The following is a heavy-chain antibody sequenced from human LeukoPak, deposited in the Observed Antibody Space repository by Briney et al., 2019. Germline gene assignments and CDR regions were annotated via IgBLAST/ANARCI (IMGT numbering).Heavy chain of an antibody. V-gene: IGHV4-30-2*01. D-gene: IGHD3-10*01. Sequence: SETLSLTCAVSGGSISSGGYSWSWTRQPPGKGLEWLGYVYHSGSTYYNPPLKSRVTISVDRSKNQFSLKLSSVTAADTAVYYCARTYGSGSYYKPLGYWGQGTLVAVSS. CDR3: ARTYGSGSYYKPLGY. CDR1: GGSISSGGYS. J-gene: IGHJ4*02. CDR2: VYHSGST.